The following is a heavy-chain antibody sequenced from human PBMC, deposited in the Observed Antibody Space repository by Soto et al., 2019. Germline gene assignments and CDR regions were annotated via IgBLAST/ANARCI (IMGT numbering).Heavy chain of an antibody. D-gene: IGHD4-4*01. CDR3: AKSRGDSWTTYFFDY. Sequence: EVQLLESGGGSVQPGGSLMLSCAASGFTFDSYSLSWVRQAPGKGLEWVSGISGSGQTTHYGDSVKGRFTISRDNFRNTLYLQTINLRAEDTAVYFCAKSRGDSWTTYFFDYWGRGALVTVSS. J-gene: IGHJ4*02. V-gene: IGHV3-23*01. CDR1: GFTFDSYS. CDR2: ISGSGQTT.